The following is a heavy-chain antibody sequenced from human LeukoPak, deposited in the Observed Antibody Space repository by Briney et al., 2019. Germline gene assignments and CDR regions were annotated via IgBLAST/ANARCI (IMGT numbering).Heavy chain of an antibody. CDR1: GFTFSTHG. CDR3: AKDASGSYHS. CDR2: ISYDANYE. J-gene: IGHJ5*02. Sequence: GGSLRLSRAASGFTFSTHGMHWVRQAPGKGLEWVALISYDANYEYYADSVKGRFTISRDNSRNTVYLQMNSLRPEDTAVYYCAKDASGSYHSWGQGTLVTVSS. D-gene: IGHD3-10*01. V-gene: IGHV3-30*18.